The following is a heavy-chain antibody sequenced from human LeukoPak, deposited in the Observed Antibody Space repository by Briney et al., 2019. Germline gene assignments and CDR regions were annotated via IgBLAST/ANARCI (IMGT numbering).Heavy chain of an antibody. CDR2: FDPEDGET. CDR1: GYTLTELS. J-gene: IGHJ6*03. CDR3: ATVQSSSDPWRFRYYYYYMDV. V-gene: IGHV1-24*01. Sequence: ASVTVSCKVSGYTLTELSMHWVRQAPGKGVEWMGGFDPEDGETIYAQKFQGRVTITDDTSTDPAYIELSSLRSEDTAVYYCATVQSSSDPWRFRYYYYYMDVWGKGTTVTVSS. D-gene: IGHD3-3*01.